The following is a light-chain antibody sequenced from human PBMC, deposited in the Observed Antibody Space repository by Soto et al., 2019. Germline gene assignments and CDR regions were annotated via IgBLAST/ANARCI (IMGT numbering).Light chain of an antibody. Sequence: NFMLTQPHSVSGSPGKTVTISCTRSSGSIASNYVQWYQQRPGSAPTTVIYEDNQRPSGVPDRFSGSFDSSSNSASLTISGLTTADEADYYCQSYDSDNNWVVLGGGTKVT. CDR1: SGSIASNY. V-gene: IGLV6-57*04. CDR3: QSYDSDNNWVV. J-gene: IGLJ2*01. CDR2: EDN.